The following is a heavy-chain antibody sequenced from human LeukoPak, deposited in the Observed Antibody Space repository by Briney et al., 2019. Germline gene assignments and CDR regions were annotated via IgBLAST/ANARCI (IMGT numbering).Heavy chain of an antibody. D-gene: IGHD3-22*01. Sequence: PGGSLTLSCAASALTFSDYYMTWIRQAPGKGLEWVAYISSSGSTIYSADSVKGRFTVSRDNAKNSLFLHMNSLRAEDTAIYYCAIQITMIVVVPYFDYWGQGTLVTVSS. CDR3: AIQITMIVVVPYFDY. J-gene: IGHJ4*02. CDR1: ALTFSDYY. V-gene: IGHV3-11*04. CDR2: ISSSGSTI.